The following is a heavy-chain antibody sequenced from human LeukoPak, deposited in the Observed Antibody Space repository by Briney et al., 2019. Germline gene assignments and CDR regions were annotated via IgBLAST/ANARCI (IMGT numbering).Heavy chain of an antibody. CDR3: ARDPRSSGSADY. D-gene: IGHD3-10*01. V-gene: IGHV4-59*01. J-gene: IGHJ4*02. Sequence: SETLSLTCTVSGASISSYYWSWIRQPPGKGLEWIGYIYYSGSTKYNPSLKSRVTISVDTSKNQFSLKLSSVTAADTAVYYCARDPRSSGSADYWGQGTLVTVSS. CDR2: IYYSGST. CDR1: GASISSYY.